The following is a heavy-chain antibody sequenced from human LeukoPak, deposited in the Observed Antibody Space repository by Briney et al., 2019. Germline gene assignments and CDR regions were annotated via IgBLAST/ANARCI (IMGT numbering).Heavy chain of an antibody. CDR3: ARVLLSRWLVEDYFDY. J-gene: IGHJ4*02. Sequence: SGGSLRLSCAASGFTFSSYEMNWVRQAPGKGLEWVSYISSSGSTIYYADSVKGRFTISRDNAKNSLYLQMNSLRAEDTAVYYCARVLLSRWLVEDYFDYWGQGTLVTVSS. D-gene: IGHD6-19*01. CDR1: GFTFSSYE. CDR2: ISSSGSTI. V-gene: IGHV3-48*03.